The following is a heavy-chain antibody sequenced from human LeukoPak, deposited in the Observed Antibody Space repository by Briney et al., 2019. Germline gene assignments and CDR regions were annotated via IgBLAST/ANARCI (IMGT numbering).Heavy chain of an antibody. D-gene: IGHD6-19*01. V-gene: IGHV1-18*04. CDR1: GYTFTGYY. J-gene: IGHJ4*02. CDR3: ARAHRYSSGWYYFDY. CDR2: ISAYNGNT. Sequence: ASVKVSCKASGYTFTGYYMHWVRQAPGQGLEWMGWISAYNGNTNYAQKLQGRVTMTTDTSTSTAYMELRSLRSDDTAVYYCARAHRYSSGWYYFDYWGQGTLVTVSS.